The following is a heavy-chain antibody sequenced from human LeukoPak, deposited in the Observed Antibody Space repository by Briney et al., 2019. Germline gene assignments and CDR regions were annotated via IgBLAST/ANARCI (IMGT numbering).Heavy chain of an antibody. V-gene: IGHV4-38-2*02. CDR2: IYHSGST. CDR3: ARDHYYGSGSYYILSSGGWFDP. CDR1: GYSISSGYY. D-gene: IGHD3-10*01. Sequence: PSETLSLTCTVSGYSISSGYYWGWIRQPPGKGLEWIGSIYHSGSTYYNPSLKSRVTISVDTSKNQFSLKLSSVTAADTAVYYCARDHYYGSGSYYILSSGGWFDPWGQGTLVTVSS. J-gene: IGHJ5*02.